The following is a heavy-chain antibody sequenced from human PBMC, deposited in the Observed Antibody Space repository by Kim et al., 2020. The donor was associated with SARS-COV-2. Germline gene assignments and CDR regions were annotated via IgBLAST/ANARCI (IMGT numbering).Heavy chain of an antibody. V-gene: IGHV4-30-4*01. Sequence: SETLSLTCTVSNDSISSDDYYWSWIRQPPGKGLEWIGYIFYSGGTRYNPSLKSRLTISVETSKNQFSLRLSSVTAADTAVYYCSRVGGFSCSRGWFDP. D-gene: IGHD6-13*01. CDR1: NDSISSDDYY. CDR2: IFYSGGT. J-gene: IGHJ5*02. CDR3: SRVGGFSCSRGWFDP.